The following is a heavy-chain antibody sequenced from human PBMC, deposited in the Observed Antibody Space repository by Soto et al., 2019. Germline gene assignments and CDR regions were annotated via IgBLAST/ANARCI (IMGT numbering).Heavy chain of an antibody. CDR3: ARDVNDSSGSQGFDY. V-gene: IGHV4-31*03. J-gene: IGHJ4*02. CDR1: GDSVSSNNYY. CDR2: IHYSGDS. Sequence: HSETLSLTCTVIGDSVSSNNYYWSWIRQRPGKGLEWIGYIHYSGDSYDNPSLTSRITMSMDVSKNQFSLNLRSVTAADTAIYYCARDVNDSSGSQGFDYWGQGTLVTVSS. D-gene: IGHD3-22*01.